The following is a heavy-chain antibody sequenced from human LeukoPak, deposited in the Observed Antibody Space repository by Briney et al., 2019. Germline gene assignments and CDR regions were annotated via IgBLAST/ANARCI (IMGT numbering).Heavy chain of an antibody. D-gene: IGHD3-10*01. CDR1: GYTFTSYG. CDR3: ARTDHGSGSYFVDY. CDR2: ISAYNGNT. Sequence: GASVKVSCKASGYTFTSYGISWVRQAPGQGLEWMGWISAYNGNTNYAQKLQGRVTMTTDTSTSTAYMELRSLRSDDTAVYYCARTDHGSGSYFVDYWGQGTLVTVSS. J-gene: IGHJ4*02. V-gene: IGHV1-18*01.